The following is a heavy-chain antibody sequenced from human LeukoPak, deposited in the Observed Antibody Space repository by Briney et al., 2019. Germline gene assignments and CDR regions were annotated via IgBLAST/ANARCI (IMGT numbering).Heavy chain of an antibody. V-gene: IGHV4-59*01. CDR2: IYYSGST. D-gene: IGHD2-21*01. CDR1: GESISGFY. J-gene: IGHJ4*02. CDR3: ARGVVIAPQTFDY. Sequence: SETLSLTCTVSGESISGFYWTWIRQPPGQGLEWIGYIYYSGSTNYNPSLKSRVTISVDTSKNQFSLKLSSVTAADTAVYYCARGVVIAPQTFDYWGQGTLVTVSS.